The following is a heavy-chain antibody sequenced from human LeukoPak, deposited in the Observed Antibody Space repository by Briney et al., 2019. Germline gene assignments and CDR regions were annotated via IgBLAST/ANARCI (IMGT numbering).Heavy chain of an antibody. CDR1: GFTFSTYA. CDR3: AKGFSTHYEY. J-gene: IGHJ1*01. Sequence: PGGSLRLSCAASGFTFSTYAMSWVRQAPGKGLEWVSGITGSGGSTYYAGSVKGRFTISRDNSKNTLFLQMNSLSAEDTAVYYCAKGFSTHYEYWGQGTLVTVSS. CDR2: ITGSGGST. V-gene: IGHV3-23*01. D-gene: IGHD3-22*01.